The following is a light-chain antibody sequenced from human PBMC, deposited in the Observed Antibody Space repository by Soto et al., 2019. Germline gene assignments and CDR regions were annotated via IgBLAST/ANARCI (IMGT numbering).Light chain of an antibody. CDR2: KVS. Sequence: EIVLTQTPLLSPVTLGQPASISCRSSRILVASDGNAYLTWLPQRPGQPPRPLIYKVSKLPSAVPNPLSDSATGPDITLHISRVEAQDVGTSFCLQPTQLRTLGPGTRLQIK. V-gene: IGKV2-24*01. CDR1: RILVASDGNAY. CDR3: LQPTQLRT. J-gene: IGKJ5*01.